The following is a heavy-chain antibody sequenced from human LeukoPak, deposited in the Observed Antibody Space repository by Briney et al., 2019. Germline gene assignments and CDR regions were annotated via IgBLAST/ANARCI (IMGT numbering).Heavy chain of an antibody. CDR1: GYTFTGYY. J-gene: IGHJ5*02. V-gene: IGHV1-2*02. CDR2: INPNSGGT. Sequence: ASVKVSCKASGYTFTGYYMHWVRQAPGQGLEWMGWINPNSGGTNYAQKFQGRVTMTRDTSISTAYMELSRLRSDDTAVYYCARDGPAAATGGHWFDPWGQGTLVTVSS. D-gene: IGHD6-13*01. CDR3: ARDGPAAATGGHWFDP.